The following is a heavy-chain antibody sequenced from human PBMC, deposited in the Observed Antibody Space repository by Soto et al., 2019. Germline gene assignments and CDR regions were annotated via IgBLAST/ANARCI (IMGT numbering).Heavy chain of an antibody. CDR3: ARERSEVWFGVLYYYGMDV. Sequence: PSETLSLTCTVSGGSISSYYWSWIRQPPGKGLEWIGYIYYSGSTNYSPSLKSRVTISVDTSKNQFSLKLSSVTAADTAVYYCARERSEVWFGVLYYYGMDVWGQGTTVTVSS. CDR2: IYYSGST. CDR1: GGSISSYY. J-gene: IGHJ6*02. D-gene: IGHD3-10*01. V-gene: IGHV4-59*01.